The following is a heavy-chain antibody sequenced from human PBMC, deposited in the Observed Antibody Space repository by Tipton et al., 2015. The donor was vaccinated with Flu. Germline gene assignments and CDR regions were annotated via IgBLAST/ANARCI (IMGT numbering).Heavy chain of an antibody. CDR1: GFNFNTYA. CDR2: IDTSGHAT. V-gene: IGHV3-23*01. Sequence: SGFNFNTYAFNWVRQAPGKGLEWVSSIDTSGHATYYADSVRGRFTISRDNSKNTLFLQMSTLRAEDTAMYFCATDPDAFYYDTWAVDIWGQGTMVTVSS. D-gene: IGHD3-22*01. J-gene: IGHJ3*02. CDR3: ATDPDAFYYDTWAVDI.